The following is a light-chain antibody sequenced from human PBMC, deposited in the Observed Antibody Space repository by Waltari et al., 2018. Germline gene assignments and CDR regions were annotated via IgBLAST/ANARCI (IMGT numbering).Light chain of an antibody. Sequence: SYELTQPPSVSVSPGQTARITCSGDAFPRQYYFWYQQRSGQAPVLVIYKDTERPSGIPERFSGSSSGTRVTLTISGVQAQDEADYYCQSTDNSGTYVVFGGGTKLTVL. J-gene: IGLJ2*01. CDR2: KDT. CDR1: AFPRQY. CDR3: QSTDNSGTYVV. V-gene: IGLV3-25*03.